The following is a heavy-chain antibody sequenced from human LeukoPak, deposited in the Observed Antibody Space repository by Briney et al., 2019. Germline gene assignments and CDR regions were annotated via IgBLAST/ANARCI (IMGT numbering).Heavy chain of an antibody. J-gene: IGHJ1*01. CDR3: AASGNSWWEGFFHD. CDR2: IHYSGTT. CDR1: RASMSSFL. V-gene: IGHV4-59*03. D-gene: IGHD2-8*02. Sequence: PSETLSLTCTVARASMSSFLCSWIRQPPGKGLEWIGHIHYSGTTKYNPSLTSRITLSMDTSKSQVSLRLTSVTAADTAMYYCAASGNSWWEGFFHDWGQGTLVSVSS.